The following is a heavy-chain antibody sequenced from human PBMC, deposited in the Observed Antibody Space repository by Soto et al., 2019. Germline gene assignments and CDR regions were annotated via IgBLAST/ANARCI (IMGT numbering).Heavy chain of an antibody. CDR3: ASRGSSLNFDS. CDR1: GFTFRSYW. Sequence: PGGSLRLSCAASGFTFRSYWMQWVRQAPGKGLVWVSWINSDGSSTSYADSVKGRFTISRDNAKNTLYLQMNSLRAEDTAVYYCASRGSSLNFDSWGQGTLVTVSS. D-gene: IGHD6-6*01. V-gene: IGHV3-74*01. CDR2: INSDGSST. J-gene: IGHJ4*02.